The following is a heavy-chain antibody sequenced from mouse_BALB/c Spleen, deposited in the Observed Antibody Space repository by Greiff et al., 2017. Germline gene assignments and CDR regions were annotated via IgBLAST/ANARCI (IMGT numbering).Heavy chain of an antibody. Sequence: EVMLVESGGSLVQPGGSRKLSCAASGFTFSSFGMHWVRQAPEKGLEWVAYISSGSSTIYYADTVKGRFTISRDNAKNTLFLQMTSLRSEDTAMYYCARGRSSYAMDYWGQGTSVTVSS. CDR3: ARGRSSYAMDY. V-gene: IGHV5-17*02. CDR2: ISSGSSTI. CDR1: GFTFSSFG. J-gene: IGHJ4*01.